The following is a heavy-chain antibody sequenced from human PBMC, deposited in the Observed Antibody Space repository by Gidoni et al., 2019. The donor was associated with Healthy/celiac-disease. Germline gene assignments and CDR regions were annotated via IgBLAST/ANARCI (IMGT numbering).Heavy chain of an antibody. J-gene: IGHJ4*02. Sequence: QVQLQESGPGLVKPSETLSLTCTVSGYSISSGYYWGWIRQPPGKGLEWIGSIYHSGSTYYNPSLKSRVTISVDTSKNQFSLKLSSVTAADTAVYYCARGVGYSSSWYDYWGQGTLVTVSS. CDR1: GYSISSGYY. D-gene: IGHD6-13*01. CDR3: ARGVGYSSSWYDY. CDR2: IYHSGST. V-gene: IGHV4-38-2*02.